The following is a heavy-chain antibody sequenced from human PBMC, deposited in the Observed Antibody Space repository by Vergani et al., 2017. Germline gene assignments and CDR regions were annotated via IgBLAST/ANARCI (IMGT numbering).Heavy chain of an antibody. V-gene: IGHV3-15*01. Sequence: EVQLVESGGGLVKPGGSLRLSCAASGFTFSNAWMSWVRQAPGKGLEWVGRIKSKTDGGTTDYAAPVKGRFTISRDDSKNTLYLQMNSLKTEDTAVYYCAKGPIAVAGTPRYFDYWGQGTLVTVSS. CDR2: IKSKTDGGTT. D-gene: IGHD6-19*01. CDR3: AKGPIAVAGTPRYFDY. J-gene: IGHJ4*02. CDR1: GFTFSNAW.